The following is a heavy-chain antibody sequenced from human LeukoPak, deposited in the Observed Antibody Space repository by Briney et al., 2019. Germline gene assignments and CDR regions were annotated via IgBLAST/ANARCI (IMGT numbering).Heavy chain of an antibody. CDR2: SNPNSCGT. CDR1: GYTFTGYY. CDR3: ARENRIWSGLSLGMDV. Sequence: SETVSFTASGYTFTGYYMHWVRQAPGQPPERVVWSNPNSCGTNDAQKSQGRVTMTRYTSISTASMEPSRLRFYDTRVYYCARENRIWSGLSLGMDVWGQGTTVTVSS. J-gene: IGHJ6*02. V-gene: IGHV1-2*02. D-gene: IGHD3-3*01.